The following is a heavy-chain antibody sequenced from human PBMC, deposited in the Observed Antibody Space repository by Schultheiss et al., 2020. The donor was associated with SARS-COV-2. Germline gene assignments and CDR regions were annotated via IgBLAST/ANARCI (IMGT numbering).Heavy chain of an antibody. J-gene: IGHJ6*02. V-gene: IGHV4-59*01. CDR2: IYYSGST. Sequence: SQTLSLTCAVYGGSFSGYYWSWIRQPPGKGLEWIGYIYYSGSTNYNPSLKSRVTISVDTSKNQFSLKLSSVTAADTAVYYCARDPDGYLVYHHGMDVWGQGTTVTVSS. CDR3: ARDPDGYLVYHHGMDV. D-gene: IGHD5-24*01. CDR1: GGSFSGYY.